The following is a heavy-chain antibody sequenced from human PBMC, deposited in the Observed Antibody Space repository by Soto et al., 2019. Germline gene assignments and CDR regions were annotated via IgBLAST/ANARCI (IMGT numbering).Heavy chain of an antibody. CDR1: GFIFSDYA. CDR3: AKTFGSESYSGDCYYVDV. J-gene: IGHJ6*03. D-gene: IGHD3-10*01. V-gene: IGHV3-23*01. Sequence: DVHLLESGGGLVQTGGSLRLSCAPSGFIFSDYALSWVRQAPGERPEGVSLVTGRGDSTYYADSVKGRFTISRDNYKMTLDLQLGSLGADDTGVYYCAKTFGSESYSGDCYYVDVWGKWTAVIVSS. CDR2: VTGRGDST.